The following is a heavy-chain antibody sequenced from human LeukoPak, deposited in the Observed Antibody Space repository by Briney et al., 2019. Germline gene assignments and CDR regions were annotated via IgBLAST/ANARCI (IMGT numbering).Heavy chain of an antibody. Sequence: GGSLRLSCAASGFTFSSYSMNWVRQAPGKGLGWVSYISSSSSTIYYADSVKGRFTISRDNAKNSLYLQMNSLRAEDTAVYYCARTLGARASNAFDIWGQGTMVTVSS. CDR3: ARTLGARASNAFDI. J-gene: IGHJ3*02. D-gene: IGHD1-26*01. V-gene: IGHV3-48*04. CDR1: GFTFSSYS. CDR2: ISSSSSTI.